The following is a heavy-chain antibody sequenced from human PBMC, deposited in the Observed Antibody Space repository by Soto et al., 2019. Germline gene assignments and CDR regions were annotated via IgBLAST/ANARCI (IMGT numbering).Heavy chain of an antibody. CDR1: GGSISSSSYY. CDR2: IYYSGST. CDR3: ARRGSSSSRGYFDY. D-gene: IGHD6-6*01. J-gene: IGHJ4*02. V-gene: IGHV4-39*01. Sequence: QLQLQESGPGLVKPSETLSLTCTVSGGSISSSSYYWGWIRQPPGKGRELIGSIYYSGSTYYNPAPKTRVTISVDTSKNQFSLKLSSVTAADTAVYYCARRGSSSSRGYFDYWGQGTLVTVSS.